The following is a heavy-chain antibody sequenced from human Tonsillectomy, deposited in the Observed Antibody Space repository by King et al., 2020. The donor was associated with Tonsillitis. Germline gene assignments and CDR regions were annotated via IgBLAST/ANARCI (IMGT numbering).Heavy chain of an antibody. Sequence: VQLQESGPGLVKPSETLSLTCTVSGGSISSYYWSRIRQPPGKGLEWIGYIYYSGSTNYNPSLKSRVTISVDTSKNQFSLKLSSVTAADTAVYYCARTDERSAFDIWGQGTMVTVSS. D-gene: IGHD1-1*01. J-gene: IGHJ3*02. CDR3: ARTDERSAFDI. V-gene: IGHV4-59*08. CDR2: IYYSGST. CDR1: GGSISSYY.